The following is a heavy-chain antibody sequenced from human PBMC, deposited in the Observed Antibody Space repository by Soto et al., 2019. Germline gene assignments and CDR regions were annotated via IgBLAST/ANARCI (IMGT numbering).Heavy chain of an antibody. Sequence: QVQLVESGGGVVQPGRSLRLSCAASGFTFKSNAMHWVRQAPGKGLEWVAVISYDGRNKHYTDSVKGRFTISRDNSKNTLYLQMNGLRHEETAVYYCTSSSVSDIVVVAASSELDYWGQGTLVTVSS. V-gene: IGHV3-30*04. D-gene: IGHD2-15*01. CDR2: ISYDGRNK. J-gene: IGHJ4*02. CDR1: GFTFKSNA. CDR3: TSSSVSDIVVVAASSELDY.